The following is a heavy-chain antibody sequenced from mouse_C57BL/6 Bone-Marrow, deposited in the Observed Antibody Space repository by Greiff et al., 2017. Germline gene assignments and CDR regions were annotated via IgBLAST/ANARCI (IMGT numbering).Heavy chain of an antibody. D-gene: IGHD4-1*02. CDR3: ASTGTGFDY. CDR2: INPYNGGT. Sequence: EVKLQESGPVLVKPGASVKMSCKASGYTFTDYYMNWVKQSHGKSLEWIGVINPYNGGTSYNQKFKGKATLTVDKSSSTAYMELNSLTSEDSAVYYCASTGTGFDYWGQGTTLTVSS. CDR1: GYTFTDYY. J-gene: IGHJ2*01. V-gene: IGHV1-19*01.